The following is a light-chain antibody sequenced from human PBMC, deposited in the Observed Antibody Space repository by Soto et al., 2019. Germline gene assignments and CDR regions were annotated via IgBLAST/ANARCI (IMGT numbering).Light chain of an antibody. CDR1: QSVSGH. J-gene: IGKJ4*02. CDR3: QHYNYWPLT. Sequence: EIVTTQYPATRSVSPGARASLSCRVRQSVSGHLAWYQQEPRQTPWRLIYATSTRATGIPARFSGSGSGTEFTLTISSLQSEDFAVCCCQHYNYWPLTFGGGTKVDIK. V-gene: IGKV3-15*01. CDR2: ATS.